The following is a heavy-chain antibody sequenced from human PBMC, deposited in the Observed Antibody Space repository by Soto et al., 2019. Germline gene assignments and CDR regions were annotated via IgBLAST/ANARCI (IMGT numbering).Heavy chain of an antibody. V-gene: IGHV2-5*02. CDR3: SHRDEPSGTFGAHWFDP. J-gene: IGHJ5*02. CDR1: GFSLSTSGVG. Sequence: QITLKESGPTLVKPTQTLTLTCTFSGFSLSTSGVGVGWIRQPPGKALEWLALIYWDDDKRYSPSLKSRLTSTTDTSKNHVILTMTTMDPVDTAKYYCSHRDEPSGTFGAHWFDPWGQGTLVTVSS. CDR2: IYWDDDK. D-gene: IGHD3-10*01.